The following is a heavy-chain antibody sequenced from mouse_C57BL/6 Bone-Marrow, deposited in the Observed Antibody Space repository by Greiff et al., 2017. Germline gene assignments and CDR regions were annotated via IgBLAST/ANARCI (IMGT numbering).Heavy chain of an antibody. CDR1: GYTFTSYW. D-gene: IGHD4-1*01. CDR3: ARLTYYLGY. CDR2: IYPGSGST. Sequence: QVQLKESGAELVKPGASVTMSCKASGYTFTSYWITWVKQRPGQGLEWIGDIYPGSGSTNYNEKFKRKATLTVDTSSSTAYMELSSLTSEDAAVYYCARLTYYLGYWGQGTTLTVSA. J-gene: IGHJ2*01. V-gene: IGHV1-55*01.